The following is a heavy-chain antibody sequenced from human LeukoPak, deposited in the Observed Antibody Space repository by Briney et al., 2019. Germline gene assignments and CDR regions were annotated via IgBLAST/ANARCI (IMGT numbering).Heavy chain of an antibody. J-gene: IGHJ4*02. Sequence: GGSLKLSCTASGFTFSASAIHWVRQMPGKGLEWMGRIDPSDSYINYSPPFQGHVTFSADKSISTAYLQWSSLKASDTAMYYCARQGSRDANDYWGQGTLVTVSS. V-gene: IGHV5-10-1*01. CDR1: GFTFSASA. CDR3: ARQGSRDANDY. CDR2: IDPSDSYI. D-gene: IGHD5-24*01.